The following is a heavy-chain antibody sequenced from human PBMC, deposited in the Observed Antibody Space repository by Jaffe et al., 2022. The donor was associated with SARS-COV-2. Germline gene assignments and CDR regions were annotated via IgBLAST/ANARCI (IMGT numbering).Heavy chain of an antibody. Sequence: QVQLVQSGAEVKKPGASVKVSCKASGYTFTGYYMHWVRQAPGQGLEWMGWINPNSGGTNYAQKFQGRVTMTRDTSISTAYMELSRLRSDDTAVYYCARSTRGSIAYYYYGMDVWGQGTTVTVSS. V-gene: IGHV1-2*02. D-gene: IGHD2-21*01. J-gene: IGHJ6*02. CDR2: INPNSGGT. CDR1: GYTFTGYY. CDR3: ARSTRGSIAYYYYGMDV.